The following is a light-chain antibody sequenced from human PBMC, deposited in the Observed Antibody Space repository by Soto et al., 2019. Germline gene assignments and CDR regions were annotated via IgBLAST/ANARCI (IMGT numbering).Light chain of an antibody. V-gene: IGKV1-5*01. CDR1: QSISSW. Sequence: GDRVTITCRASQSISSWLAWYQQKPGKAPKLLIYDASSLESGVPSRFSGSGSGTEFTLTISSLQPDDFATYYCQQYNSYSRTFCQGTKVEIK. CDR3: QQYNSYSRT. CDR2: DAS. J-gene: IGKJ1*01.